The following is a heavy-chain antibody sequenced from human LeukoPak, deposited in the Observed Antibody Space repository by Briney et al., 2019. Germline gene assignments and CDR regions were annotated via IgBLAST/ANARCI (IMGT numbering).Heavy chain of an antibody. D-gene: IGHD1-26*01. J-gene: IGHJ4*02. V-gene: IGHV3-33*01. CDR2: MWYDGSNK. Sequence: VMWYDGSNKYYADSVKGRFTISRDNSKNTLYLQMNSLRAEDTAVYYCARDPGESGGNFDYWGQGALVTVSS. CDR3: ARDPGESGGNFDY.